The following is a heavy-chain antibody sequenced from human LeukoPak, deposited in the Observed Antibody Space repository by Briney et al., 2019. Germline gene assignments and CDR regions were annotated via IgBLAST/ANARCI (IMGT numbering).Heavy chain of an antibody. V-gene: IGHV4-34*01. Sequence: PSETLSLTCAVYGGSFSGYYWSWIRQPPGKGLEWIGEINHSGSTNYNPSLKSRVTISVDTSKNQFSLKLSSVTASDTAVYYFARVVNRYGSGIYYGTSFAYWGREPWSPSPQ. CDR3: ARVVNRYGSGIYYGTSFAY. CDR1: GGSFSGYY. D-gene: IGHD3-10*01. J-gene: IGHJ4*02. CDR2: INHSGST.